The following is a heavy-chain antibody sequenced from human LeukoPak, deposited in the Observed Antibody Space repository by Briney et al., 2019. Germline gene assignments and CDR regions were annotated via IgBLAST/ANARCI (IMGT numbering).Heavy chain of an antibody. Sequence: SETLSLTCDVSGGSVTSTKWWTGVRQPLGEGLEWIGEVHLDGRTSYNPSLKSRLIMSVDLPENHISLKLTSVTAADTAVYYCAREGGFYRPLDYSGQGTLVTVSS. CDR1: GGSVTSTKW. J-gene: IGHJ4*02. D-gene: IGHD3-3*01. V-gene: IGHV4-4*02. CDR3: AREGGFYRPLDY. CDR2: VHLDGRT.